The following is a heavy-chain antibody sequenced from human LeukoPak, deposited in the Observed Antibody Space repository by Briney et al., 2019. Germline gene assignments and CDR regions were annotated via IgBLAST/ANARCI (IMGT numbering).Heavy chain of an antibody. V-gene: IGHV3-30*18. Sequence: GGSLRLSCAASGFTFSNYGMHWVRQAPGKGLEWVTVISYDGSYKYYADSVKGRFTISRDNSKNTLYLQMNSLRAEDTAVYYCAKEKVVVVPAAILDYWGQGTLVTVSS. CDR2: ISYDGSYK. CDR3: AKEKVVVVPAAILDY. D-gene: IGHD2-2*01. J-gene: IGHJ4*02. CDR1: GFTFSNYG.